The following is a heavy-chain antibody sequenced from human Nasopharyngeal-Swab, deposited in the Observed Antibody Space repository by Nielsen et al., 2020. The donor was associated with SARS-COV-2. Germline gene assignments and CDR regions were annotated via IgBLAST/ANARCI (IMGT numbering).Heavy chain of an antibody. CDR1: GFTFSDYY. CDR2: ISSSSSYT. J-gene: IGHJ3*02. V-gene: IGHV3-11*05. CDR3: AKDATYCDGDCYPDAFDI. D-gene: IGHD2-21*02. Sequence: GESLKISCAASGFTFSDYYMSWIRQAPGKGLEWVSYISSSSSYTNYADSVKGRFTISRDNAKNSLYLQMNSLRAEDTAVYYCAKDATYCDGDCYPDAFDIWGQGTMVTVSS.